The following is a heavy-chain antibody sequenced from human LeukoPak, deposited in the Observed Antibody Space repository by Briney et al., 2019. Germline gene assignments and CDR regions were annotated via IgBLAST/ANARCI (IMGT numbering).Heavy chain of an antibody. J-gene: IGHJ4*02. CDR3: ASIAVAGTLG. V-gene: IGHV1-69*05. D-gene: IGHD6-19*01. CDR1: GGTFSSYA. Sequence: ASVKVSCKXSGGTFSSYAISWVRQAPGQGLEWMGRIIPIFGTANYAQKFQGRVTITTDESTSTAYMELSSLRSEDTAVYYCASIAVAGTLGWGQGTLVTVSS. CDR2: IIPIFGTA.